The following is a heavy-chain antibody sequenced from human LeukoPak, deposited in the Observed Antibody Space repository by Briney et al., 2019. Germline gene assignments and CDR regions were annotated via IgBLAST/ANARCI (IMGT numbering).Heavy chain of an antibody. D-gene: IGHD2-21*02. J-gene: IGHJ4*02. Sequence: PGGSLRLSCAASGFTFRNHGMHWIRQAPGKGLEWVAFIWNDGSSKYYADSVKGRFTISRDSSKNTLYLQMNSLRAEDTAVYYCARDRTASYFDFWGQGTLVAVSS. V-gene: IGHV3-33*01. CDR3: ARDRTASYFDF. CDR1: GFTFRNHG. CDR2: IWNDGSSK.